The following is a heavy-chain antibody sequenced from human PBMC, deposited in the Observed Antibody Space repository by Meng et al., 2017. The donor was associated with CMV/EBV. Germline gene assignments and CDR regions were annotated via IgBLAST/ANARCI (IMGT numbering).Heavy chain of an antibody. D-gene: IGHD3-3*01. J-gene: IGHJ4*02. CDR1: GFTFSDYY. Sequence: GGSLRLSCAASGFTFSDYYMSWIRQAPGKGLGWVSYISSSGSTIYYADSVKGRFTISRDNAKNSLYLQMNSLRAEDTAVYYCARDFLFEYYDFWSGSNPFDSWGQGTLVTVSS. V-gene: IGHV3-11*01. CDR3: ARDFLFEYYDFWSGSNPFDS. CDR2: ISSSGSTI.